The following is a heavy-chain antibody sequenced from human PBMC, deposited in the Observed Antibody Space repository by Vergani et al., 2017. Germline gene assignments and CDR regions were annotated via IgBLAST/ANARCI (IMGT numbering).Heavy chain of an antibody. CDR2: IIPIFGTA. CDR1: GGTFSSYA. Sequence: QVQLVQSGAEVKKPGSSVKVSCKASGGTFSSYAISWVRQAPGRGLEWMGRIIPIFGTANYAQKFQGRVTITADKSTSTAYMELSSLRSEDTAVYYCARTLPLTKYSGPFDYWGQGTLVTVSS. V-gene: IGHV1-69*14. J-gene: IGHJ4*02. CDR3: ARTLPLTKYSGPFDY. D-gene: IGHD2-21*01.